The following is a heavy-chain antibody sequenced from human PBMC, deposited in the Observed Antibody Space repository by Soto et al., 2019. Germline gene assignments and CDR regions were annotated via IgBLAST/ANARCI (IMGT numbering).Heavy chain of an antibody. CDR1: GGSIGIYD. J-gene: IGHJ6*02. CDR2: IYTSGST. CDR3: ARDPSPYALLSGYSDRLHV. Sequence: PSEPLSLPCTVSGGSIGIYDGSWIRKPSGKGLEGIWRIYTSGSTNYNPSLKSRVTMSVDTYKNQFYLKLSSVNEADPDVYYCARDPSPYALLSGYSDRLHVWGQGT. V-gene: IGHV4-4*07. D-gene: IGHD3-22*01.